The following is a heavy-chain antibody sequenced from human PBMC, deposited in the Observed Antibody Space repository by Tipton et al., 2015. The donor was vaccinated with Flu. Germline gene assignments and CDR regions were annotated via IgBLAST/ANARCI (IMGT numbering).Heavy chain of an antibody. V-gene: IGHV3-7*03. CDR2: IKQDGSEK. D-gene: IGHD3-22*01. CDR1: GFTFSSYW. Sequence: SLRLSCAASGFTFSSYWMSWVRQAPGKGLEWVANIKQDGSEKYYVDSVKGRFTISRDNAKNSLYLQMNSLRAEDTAVYYCARIDYDSSGYYFAFDIWGQGTMVTVSS. CDR3: ARIDYDSSGYYFAFDI. J-gene: IGHJ3*02.